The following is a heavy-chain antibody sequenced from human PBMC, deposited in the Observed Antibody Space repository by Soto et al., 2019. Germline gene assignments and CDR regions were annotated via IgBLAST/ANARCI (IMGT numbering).Heavy chain of an antibody. D-gene: IGHD3-3*01. CDR3: AKAPRNYDFWSGYSGQSFWFDP. J-gene: IGHJ5*02. CDR1: GFTFSSYS. V-gene: IGHV3-23*01. CDR2: ISGSGGST. Sequence: EVRLLESGGGLVQPGGSLRLSCAASGFTFSSYSMSWVRQAPGKGLEWVSAISGSGGSTYYADSVKGRFTISRDNSKNTLYLQMNSLRAEDTAVYYCAKAPRNYDFWSGYSGQSFWFDPWGQGTLVTVSS.